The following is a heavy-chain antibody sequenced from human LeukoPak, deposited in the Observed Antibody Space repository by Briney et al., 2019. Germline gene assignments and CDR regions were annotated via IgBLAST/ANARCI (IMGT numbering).Heavy chain of an antibody. Sequence: PSETLSLTCTVSGGSISSYYWSWIRQPPGKGLEWIGYIYYSGSTNYNPSLKSRVTISVDTSKNQCSLKLSSVTAADTAVYYCAGIAAAGFDYWGQGTLVTVSS. CDR1: GGSISSYY. CDR3: AGIAAAGFDY. V-gene: IGHV4-59*01. D-gene: IGHD6-13*01. CDR2: IYYSGST. J-gene: IGHJ4*02.